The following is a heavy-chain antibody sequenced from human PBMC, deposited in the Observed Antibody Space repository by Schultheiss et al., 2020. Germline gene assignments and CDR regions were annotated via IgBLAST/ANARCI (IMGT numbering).Heavy chain of an antibody. CDR3: AKGDGRYCSGGRCYSGGFDY. CDR2: ISGSGGST. D-gene: IGHD2-15*01. Sequence: GGSLRLSCAASGFTFSSYAMSWVRQAPGKGLEWVSAISGSGGSTYYADSVKGRFTISRDNSKNTLYLQMNSLRAEDTAVYYCAKGDGRYCSGGRCYSGGFDYWGQGALVIVSS. J-gene: IGHJ4*02. V-gene: IGHV3-23*01. CDR1: GFTFSSYA.